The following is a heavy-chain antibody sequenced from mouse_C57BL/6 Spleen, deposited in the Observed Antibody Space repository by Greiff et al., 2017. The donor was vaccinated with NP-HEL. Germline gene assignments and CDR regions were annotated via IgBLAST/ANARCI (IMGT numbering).Heavy chain of an antibody. V-gene: IGHV1-52*01. CDR3: ARSSYSNFHAMDY. Sequence: QVQLQQPGAELVRPGSSVKLSCKASGYTFTSYWMHWVKQRPIQGLEWIGNIDPSDSETHYNQKFKDKATLTVDKSSSTAYMQLSSLTSEDSAVYYCARSSYSNFHAMDYWGQGTSVTVSS. CDR2: IDPSDSET. D-gene: IGHD2-5*01. CDR1: GYTFTSYW. J-gene: IGHJ4*01.